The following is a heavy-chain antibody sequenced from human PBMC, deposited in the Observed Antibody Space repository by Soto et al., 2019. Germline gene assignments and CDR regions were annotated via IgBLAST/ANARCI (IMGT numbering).Heavy chain of an antibody. Sequence: SETLSLTCAVYGGSFSGYYWSWIRQPPGKGLEWIGEINHSGSTNYNPSLKSRVTISVDTSKNQFSLKLSSVTAADTAVYYCASRRLLWFGELSYYYGMDVWGQGTTVTVSS. D-gene: IGHD3-10*01. CDR2: INHSGST. CDR3: ASRRLLWFGELSYYYGMDV. J-gene: IGHJ6*02. V-gene: IGHV4-34*01. CDR1: GGSFSGYY.